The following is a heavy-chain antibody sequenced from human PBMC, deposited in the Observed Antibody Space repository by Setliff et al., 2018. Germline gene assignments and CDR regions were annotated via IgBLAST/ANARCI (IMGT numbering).Heavy chain of an antibody. D-gene: IGHD6-19*01. CDR2: ISSSSSYI. Sequence: PGGSLRLSCAASGFTFSSYSMNWVRQAPGKGLEWVSSISSSSSYIYYADSVKGRFTISRDNAKNSLYLQMNSLRAEDTAVYYCARDLRAYSSGWYGMDAFDIWGQGTMVTVSS. CDR3: ARDLRAYSSGWYGMDAFDI. J-gene: IGHJ3*02. CDR1: GFTFSSYS. V-gene: IGHV3-21*01.